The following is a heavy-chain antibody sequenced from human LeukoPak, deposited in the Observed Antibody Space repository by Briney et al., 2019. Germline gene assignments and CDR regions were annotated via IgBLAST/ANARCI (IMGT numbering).Heavy chain of an antibody. D-gene: IGHD3-10*01. CDR3: AKDVVRGVIITLFDY. Sequence: PGGSLRLSCAASGFTFSSYAMHWVRQAPGKGLEWVAVISYDGSNKYYADSVKGRFTISRDNSKNTVYLQMNSPRAEDTAVYYCAKDVVRGVIITLFDYWGQGTLVTVSS. CDR1: GFTFSSYA. V-gene: IGHV3-30-3*02. CDR2: ISYDGSNK. J-gene: IGHJ4*02.